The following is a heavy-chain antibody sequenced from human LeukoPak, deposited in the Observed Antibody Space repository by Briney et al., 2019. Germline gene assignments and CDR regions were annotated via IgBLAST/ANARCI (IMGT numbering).Heavy chain of an antibody. V-gene: IGHV1-18*01. CDR3: ARDPTNTSGYYAYFDY. Sequence: ASVTVSFMASGYTFLNYGITWVRQAPGQGLEWMGWISAYNGDTHYAQDLQGRGTMTTDTSTSTAYMELRSLRSDDTAVYYCARDPTNTSGYYAYFDYWGQGTLVTVSS. J-gene: IGHJ4*02. CDR2: ISAYNGDT. CDR1: GYTFLNYG. D-gene: IGHD5-12*01.